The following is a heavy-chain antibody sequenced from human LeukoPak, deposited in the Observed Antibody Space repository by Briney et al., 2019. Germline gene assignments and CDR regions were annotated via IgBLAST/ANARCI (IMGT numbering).Heavy chain of an antibody. Sequence: PGGSLRLSCAASGLTFSSYGMSWVRQAPGRGREWVSPISTTGGTPYYADCVRGRFPISRDNSRNTLYLQIDSLRAEDTAIYYCAKNGDRGAYCSGGTCYPYYYYYMDVWGKGTTVTISS. J-gene: IGHJ6*03. CDR2: ISTTGGTP. D-gene: IGHD2-15*01. V-gene: IGHV3-23*01. CDR3: AKNGDRGAYCSGGTCYPYYYYYMDV. CDR1: GLTFSSYG.